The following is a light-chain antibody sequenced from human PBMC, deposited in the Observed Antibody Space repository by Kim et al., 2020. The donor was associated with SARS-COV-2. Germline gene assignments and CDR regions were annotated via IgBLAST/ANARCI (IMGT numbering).Light chain of an antibody. Sequence: SVSPGQTASITCSGDDLGDKYTCWYQKKPGQSPLLVIYQDDRRPSGIPVRFSGSSSGNTATLTISGTQAMDEADYYCQTCDGITAVFGGGTQLTVL. CDR3: QTCDGITAV. CDR2: QDD. CDR1: DLGDKY. V-gene: IGLV3-1*01. J-gene: IGLJ3*02.